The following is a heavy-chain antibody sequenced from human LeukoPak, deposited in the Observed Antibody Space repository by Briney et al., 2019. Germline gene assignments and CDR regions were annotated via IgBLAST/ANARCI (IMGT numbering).Heavy chain of an antibody. CDR2: ISSSSSTI. Sequence: GRSLRLSCAASGVSVSSYSLNWIRQAPGKGLEWVSYISSSSSTIHYADSVKGRFTISRDNAKNSLYLQINSLRAEDTAVYYCARGAMVVLDWGQGTLVTVSS. CDR1: GVSVSSYS. CDR3: ARGAMVVLD. J-gene: IGHJ4*02. V-gene: IGHV3-48*01. D-gene: IGHD5-18*01.